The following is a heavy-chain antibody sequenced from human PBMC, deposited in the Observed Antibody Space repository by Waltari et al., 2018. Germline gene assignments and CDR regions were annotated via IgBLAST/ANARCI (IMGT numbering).Heavy chain of an antibody. CDR1: GYSFTNHW. V-gene: IGHV5-51*01. CDR2: IYPGNSET. Sequence: EVQLVQSGAEVKKPGESLRISFKGSGYSFTNHWPAWVRQMPGKGLEWMGIIYPGNSETRDSPSFQGQVTISADESLTTAYLQWGSLKASDTAMYYCARLRGRSPADDLDYWGQGTLVSVSS. D-gene: IGHD3-10*01. CDR3: ARLRGRSPADDLDY. J-gene: IGHJ4*02.